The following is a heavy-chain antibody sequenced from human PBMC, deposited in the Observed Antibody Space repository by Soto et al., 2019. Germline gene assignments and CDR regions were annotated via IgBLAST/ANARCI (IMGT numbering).Heavy chain of an antibody. V-gene: IGHV4-31*03. CDR3: ARARIAAAGSEYYGMDV. CDR2: IYYSGST. D-gene: IGHD6-13*01. CDR1: GGSISSGGYY. Sequence: PSETLSLTCTVSGGSISSGGYYWSWIRQHPGKGLEWIGYIYYSGSTYYNPSLKSRVTISVDTSKNQFSLKLSSVTAADTAVYYCARARIAAAGSEYYGMDVWGQGTTVTVSS. J-gene: IGHJ6*02.